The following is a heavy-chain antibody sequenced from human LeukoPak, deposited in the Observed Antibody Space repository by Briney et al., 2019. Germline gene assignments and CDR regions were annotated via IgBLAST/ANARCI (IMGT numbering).Heavy chain of an antibody. CDR1: GGSISSGSYY. Sequence: SETLSLTCSVSGGSISSGSYYWSWIRQPAGKGLEWIGRIYTSGSTNYNPSLKSRVTISVDTSKNQFSLKLSSVTAADTAVYYCARDPGTINYWGQGTLVTVSS. D-gene: IGHD1-1*01. CDR3: ARDPGTINY. J-gene: IGHJ4*02. CDR2: IYTSGST. V-gene: IGHV4-61*02.